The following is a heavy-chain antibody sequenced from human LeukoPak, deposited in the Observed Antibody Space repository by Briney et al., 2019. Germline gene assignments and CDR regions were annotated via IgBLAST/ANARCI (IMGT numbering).Heavy chain of an antibody. CDR1: GYSISSGYY. CDR2: IYYSGST. J-gene: IGHJ6*03. Sequence: SETLSLTCTVSGYSISSGYYWGWIRQPPGKGLEWIGYIYYSGSTNYNPSLKSRVTISVDTSKNQFSLKLSSVTAADTAVYYCARLGGTPPYYYYYYMDVWGKGTTVTVSS. D-gene: IGHD1-7*01. V-gene: IGHV4-61*01. CDR3: ARLGGTPPYYYYYYMDV.